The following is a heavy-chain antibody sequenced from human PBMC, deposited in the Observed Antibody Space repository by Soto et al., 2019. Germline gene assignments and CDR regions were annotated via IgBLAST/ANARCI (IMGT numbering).Heavy chain of an antibody. CDR2: INHSGST. J-gene: IGHJ6*02. V-gene: IGHV4-34*01. CDR3: ARGRRVRASYYYYGMDV. D-gene: IGHD6-6*01. Sequence: SETLSLTCAVHGGSFSGYYWSWIRQPPGKGLEWIGEINHSGSTNYNPSLKSRVTISVDTSKNQFSLKLSSVTAADTAVYYCARGRRVRASYYYYGMDVWGQGTTVTVSS. CDR1: GGSFSGYY.